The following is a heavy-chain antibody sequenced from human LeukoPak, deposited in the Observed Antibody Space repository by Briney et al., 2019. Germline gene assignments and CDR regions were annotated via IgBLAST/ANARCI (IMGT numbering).Heavy chain of an antibody. CDR3: AAVEGEPRGGIPHI. Sequence: GASVKVSCKASGGTFSSYGIIWVRQAPGQGLEWMGRIIPILNIADYAQKFQGRVTITADTSTSTAYMELSSLRSEDTAVYYCAAVEGEPRGGIPHIWGQGTMVTVSS. CDR2: IIPILNIA. J-gene: IGHJ3*02. V-gene: IGHV1-69*04. CDR1: GGTFSSYG. D-gene: IGHD6-13*01.